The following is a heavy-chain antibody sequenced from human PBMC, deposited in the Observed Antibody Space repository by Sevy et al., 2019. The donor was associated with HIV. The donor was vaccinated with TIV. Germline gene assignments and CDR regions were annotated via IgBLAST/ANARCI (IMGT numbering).Heavy chain of an antibody. Sequence: GGCLRLSCAASGFTVNSNYMNWVRQAPGKGLEGVSVIHSDDTTYHADSVKDRFTISRDNFKNTLYLHMSSLRAEDTAVYYCARGKSGYGYALNYWGQGTLVTVSS. CDR1: GFTVNSNY. J-gene: IGHJ4*02. CDR3: ARGKSGYGYALNY. CDR2: IHSDDTT. V-gene: IGHV3-66*01. D-gene: IGHD5-18*01.